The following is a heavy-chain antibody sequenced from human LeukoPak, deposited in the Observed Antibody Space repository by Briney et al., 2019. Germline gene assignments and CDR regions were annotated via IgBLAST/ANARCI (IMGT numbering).Heavy chain of an antibody. J-gene: IGHJ4*02. CDR1: GYTFTYRF. Sequence: TRASVKVSCKASGYTFTYRFLHWVRQAPGQALEWMGWITPFKGNTNYAQKFQDRVTITRDRSMSTAYMELSSLRSEDTAMYYCCDGDYDSSGYCGYWGQGTLVTVSS. D-gene: IGHD3-22*01. CDR2: ITPFKGNT. CDR3: CDGDYDSSGYCGY. V-gene: IGHV1-45*02.